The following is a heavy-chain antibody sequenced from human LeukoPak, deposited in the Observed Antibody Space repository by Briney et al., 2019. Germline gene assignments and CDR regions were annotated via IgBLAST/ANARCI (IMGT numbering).Heavy chain of an antibody. CDR1: GFTFSSYS. J-gene: IGHJ3*02. CDR2: ISSSSSTI. D-gene: IGHD3-10*01. Sequence: GGSLRLSCAASGFTFSSYSMNWVRQAPGKGLEWVSYISSSSSTIYYADSVKGRFTISRDNAKNSLYLQMNGLRAEDTAVYYCARDPWFGELGDDAFDIWGQGTMVTVSS. CDR3: ARDPWFGELGDDAFDI. V-gene: IGHV3-48*04.